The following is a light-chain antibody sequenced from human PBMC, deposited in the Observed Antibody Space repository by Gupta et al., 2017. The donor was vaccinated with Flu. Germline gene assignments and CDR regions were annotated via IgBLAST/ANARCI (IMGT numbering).Light chain of an antibody. J-gene: IGLJ2*01. CDR1: SSDVGGYNY. Sequence: QSALTQPAFVSGSPGQSLTISCTGTSSDVGGYNYVSWYQQHPGKAPKLMIYEVSNRPSGVSNRFSGSKSGNAASLTISGLQAEDEADYYCSSYTSSINVGFGGGTKLTVL. V-gene: IGLV2-14*01. CDR3: SSYTSSINVG. CDR2: EVS.